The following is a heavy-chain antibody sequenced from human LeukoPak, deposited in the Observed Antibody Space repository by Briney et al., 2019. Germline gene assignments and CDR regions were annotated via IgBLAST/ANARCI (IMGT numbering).Heavy chain of an antibody. V-gene: IGHV3-48*03. CDR2: ISSSGSTT. CDR1: GFTFSSYE. J-gene: IGHJ6*04. D-gene: IGHD3-10*02. Sequence: PGGSPTLSCAASGFTFSSYEMNWVRQAPGKGLAWVSYISSSGSTTYYADSVKGRFTISRDNAKNSLYLQMNSLRAEDTAVYYCAELGITMIGGVWGKGTTVTISS. CDR3: AELGITMIGGV.